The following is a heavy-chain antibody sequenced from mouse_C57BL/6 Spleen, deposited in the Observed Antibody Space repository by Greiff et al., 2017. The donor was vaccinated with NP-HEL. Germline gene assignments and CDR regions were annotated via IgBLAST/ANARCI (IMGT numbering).Heavy chain of an antibody. J-gene: IGHJ4*01. CDR2: IDPSDSYN. Sequence: QVQLQQPGAELVMPGASVKLSCKASGYTFTSYWMHWVKQRPGQGLEWIGEIDPSDSYNKYNQKFKGKSTLTVDKSSSTAYMQLSSLTSEDAVVYCCARGAGKKAMDYWGQGTSVTVSS. V-gene: IGHV1-69*01. D-gene: IGHD2-1*01. CDR3: ARGAGKKAMDY. CDR1: GYTFTSYW.